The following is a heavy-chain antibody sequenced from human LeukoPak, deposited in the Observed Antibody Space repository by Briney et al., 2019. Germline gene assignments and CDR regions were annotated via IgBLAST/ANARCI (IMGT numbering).Heavy chain of an antibody. CDR2: INPSGGST. Sequence: GASVKVSCKASGYTFTSYYMHWVRQAPGQGLEWMGMINPSGGSTSYAQKLQGRVTMTRDTSTSTVYMELSSLRSEDTAVYYCARAYQHIVVVTAILDYWGQGTLVTVSS. CDR3: ARAYQHIVVVTAILDY. J-gene: IGHJ4*02. CDR1: GYTFTSYY. D-gene: IGHD2-21*02. V-gene: IGHV1-46*04.